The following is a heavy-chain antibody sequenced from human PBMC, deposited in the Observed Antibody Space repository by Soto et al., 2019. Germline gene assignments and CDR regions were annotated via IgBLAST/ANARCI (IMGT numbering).Heavy chain of an antibody. D-gene: IGHD2-2*01. V-gene: IGHV3-15*07. J-gene: IGHJ4*02. Sequence: GGSLRLSCAVSGFSITSTWMNWVRQAPGKGLEWVGRIKSQAVGGTTAYAASVQGRFTMSRDDSKNTVYLQMNSLKTEDTALYLCTTDNCFRSTCYLNYWAQRTLVTVSS. CDR2: IKSQAVGGTT. CDR1: GFSITSTW. CDR3: TTDNCFRSTCYLNY.